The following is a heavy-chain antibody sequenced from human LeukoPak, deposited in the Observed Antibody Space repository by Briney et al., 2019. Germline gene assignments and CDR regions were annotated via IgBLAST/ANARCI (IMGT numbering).Heavy chain of an antibody. CDR3: AKGPFRITMVRGVMRRWY. CDR1: GFTFSSYG. V-gene: IGHV3-30*02. J-gene: IGHJ4*02. D-gene: IGHD3-10*01. CDR2: IRYDGSNK. Sequence: GGSLRLSCAASGFTFSSYGMHWVSQAPGKGLEWVAFIRYDGSNKYYADSVKGRFTISRDNSKNTLYLQMNSLRAEDTAVYYCAKGPFRITMVRGVMRRWYWGQGTLVTVSS.